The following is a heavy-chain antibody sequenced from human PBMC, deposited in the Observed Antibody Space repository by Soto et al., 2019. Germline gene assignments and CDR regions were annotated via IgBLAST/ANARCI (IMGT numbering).Heavy chain of an antibody. D-gene: IGHD6-19*01. Sequence: EVQLLESGGGLVQPGGSLKLSCAASGFSFSNFAVTWVRQAPGKGLEWVSTISGSGNSRYYADSVKGRFTVSRDNSKDTLYLQMNSLRVEDTAVYYCAKEFLAAVTDTKGVHYYYYGMDVWGHGTTVTVSS. V-gene: IGHV3-23*01. CDR3: AKEFLAAVTDTKGVHYYYYGMDV. J-gene: IGHJ6*02. CDR1: GFSFSNFA. CDR2: ISGSGNSR.